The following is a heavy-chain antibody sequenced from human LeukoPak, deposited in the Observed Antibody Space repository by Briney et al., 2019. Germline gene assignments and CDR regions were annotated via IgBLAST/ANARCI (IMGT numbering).Heavy chain of an antibody. CDR2: ISGSSGSS. V-gene: IGHV3-23*01. Sequence: GGSLRLSCAASGFTFSSYSMTWVRQSPGKGPEWVSGISGSSGSSSYADSVKGRFTVSRDNSKNMVYLQMNSLTAEDTAVYYCAQLRGDNWGQGTRVIVSP. D-gene: IGHD4-23*01. J-gene: IGHJ4*02. CDR1: GFTFSSYS. CDR3: AQLRGDN.